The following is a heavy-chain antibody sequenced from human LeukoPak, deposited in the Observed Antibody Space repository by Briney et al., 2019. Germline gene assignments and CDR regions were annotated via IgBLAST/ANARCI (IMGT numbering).Heavy chain of an antibody. J-gene: IGHJ4*02. CDR1: GGTFSSYA. D-gene: IGHD3-22*01. V-gene: IGHV1-69*05. CDR3: ARDTPGETGYYDSSGYYSGLDY. Sequence: ASVKVSCKAAGGTFSSYAISWVRQAPGQGLEWMGGIVPICGTANYAQKFQGRVTITTDESTSPAYMELRSLGSDHTAVYSCARDTPGETGYYDSSGYYSGLDYWGQGTLVTVSS. CDR2: IVPICGTA.